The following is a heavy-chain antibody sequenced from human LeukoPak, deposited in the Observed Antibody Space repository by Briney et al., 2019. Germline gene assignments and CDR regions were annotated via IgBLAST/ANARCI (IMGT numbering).Heavy chain of an antibody. D-gene: IGHD6-13*01. J-gene: IGHJ3*02. Sequence: SETLSLTCAVYGGSFSGYYWSWIRQPPEKGLEWIGEINHSGSINYNPSLKSRVTISVDTSKNQFSLKLSSVTAADTAVYYCARGRVYSSSRRRMRAFDIWGQGTMVTVSS. CDR1: GGSFSGYY. V-gene: IGHV4-34*01. CDR3: ARGRVYSSSRRRMRAFDI. CDR2: INHSGSI.